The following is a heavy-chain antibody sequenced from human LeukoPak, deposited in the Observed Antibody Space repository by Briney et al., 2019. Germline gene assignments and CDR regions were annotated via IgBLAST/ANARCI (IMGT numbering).Heavy chain of an antibody. Sequence: PGGSLRLSCAASGFTFSSYGMHWVRQAPGKGLEWVAVIPYDGSNKYYADSVKGRFTISRDNSKNTLYLQMNSLRAEDTAVYYCAKGLDCSSTSCLNSYWGQGTLVTVSS. J-gene: IGHJ4*02. V-gene: IGHV3-30*18. CDR2: IPYDGSNK. CDR1: GFTFSSYG. CDR3: AKGLDCSSTSCLNSY. D-gene: IGHD2-2*01.